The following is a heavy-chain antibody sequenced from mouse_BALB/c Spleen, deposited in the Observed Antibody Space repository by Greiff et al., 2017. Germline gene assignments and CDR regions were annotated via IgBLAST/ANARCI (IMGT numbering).Heavy chain of an antibody. CDR3: AREGGKRTYAYFDY. CDR2: ISSGSSTI. J-gene: IGHJ2*01. V-gene: IGHV5-17*02. Sequence: EVQRVESGGGLVQPGGSRKLSCAASGFTFSSFGMHWVRQAPEKGLEWVAYISSGSSTIYYADTVKGRFTISRDNPKNTLFLQMTSLRSEDTAMYYCAREGGKRTYAYFDYWGQGTTLTVSS. CDR1: GFTFSSFG. D-gene: IGHD5-1*01.